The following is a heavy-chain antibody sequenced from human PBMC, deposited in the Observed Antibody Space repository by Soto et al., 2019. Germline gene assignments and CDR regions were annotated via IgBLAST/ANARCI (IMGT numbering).Heavy chain of an antibody. CDR1: GFTFSIYG. V-gene: IGHV3-30*18. D-gene: IGHD2-8*01. J-gene: IGHJ6*01. CDR3: AKDGGADVMVYDIHRYYYYYGMDV. CDR2: ISYDGSNK. Sequence: WGALLLPWAASGFTFSIYGMHWVRQAPGKGLEGAAVISYDGSNKYYADSVKGRFTISIDNSKNTLYLQMNSLRAEDTAVYYCAKDGGADVMVYDIHRYYYYYGMDVWGQGTTVTVSS.